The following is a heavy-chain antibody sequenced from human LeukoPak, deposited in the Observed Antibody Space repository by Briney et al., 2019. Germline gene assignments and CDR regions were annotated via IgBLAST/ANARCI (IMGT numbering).Heavy chain of an antibody. J-gene: IGHJ3*02. CDR2: IYYSGST. D-gene: IGHD3-9*01. V-gene: IGHV4-61*01. Sequence: KPSETLSLTCTLSAGSVSIGSYYWSWIRQPPGRGLEWFRYIYYSGSTNYNPSPKSRVTISVDTSKNQFSLQLSSVTAADTAVYYCARIKSYYDILTGYQGTRDAFDIWGQGTMVTVSS. CDR3: ARIKSYYDILTGYQGTRDAFDI. CDR1: AGSVSIGSYY.